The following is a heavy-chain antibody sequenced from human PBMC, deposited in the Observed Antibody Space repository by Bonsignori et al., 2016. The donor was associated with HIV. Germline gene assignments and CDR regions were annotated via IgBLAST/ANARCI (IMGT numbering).Heavy chain of an antibody. CDR2: LGTVNDA. Sequence: GGSLRLSCVASGFALSSYDVHWVRQRTGKGPEWVSDLGTVNDAYYSGSVKGRFTISREDAKNSFYLQMDSLTVGDTAVYYCVRACSGASGASCPLPAFDVWGQGAMVTVSS. D-gene: IGHD2-15*01. J-gene: IGHJ3*01. CDR3: VRACSGASGASCPLPAFDV. CDR1: GFALSSYD. V-gene: IGHV3-13*01.